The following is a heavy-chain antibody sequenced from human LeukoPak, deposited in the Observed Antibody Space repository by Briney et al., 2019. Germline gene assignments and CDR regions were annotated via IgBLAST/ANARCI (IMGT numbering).Heavy chain of an antibody. CDR1: GGSFSGYY. Sequence: SETLSLTCAVYGGSFSGYYWSWIRQPPGKGLEWIGEINHSGGTNYNPSLKSRVTISVDTSKNQFSLKLSSVTAADTAVYYCARGRMVRGVMDYWGQGTLVTVSS. V-gene: IGHV4-34*01. D-gene: IGHD3-10*01. J-gene: IGHJ4*02. CDR2: INHSGGT. CDR3: ARGRMVRGVMDY.